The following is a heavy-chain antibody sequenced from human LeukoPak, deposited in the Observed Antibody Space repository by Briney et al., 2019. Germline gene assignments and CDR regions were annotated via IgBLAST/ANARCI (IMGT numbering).Heavy chain of an antibody. CDR2: ISRSGSNI. CDR3: AELGITMIRGV. J-gene: IGHJ6*04. Sequence: PGGSLRLSCAASGFPVSSYEMKWVRQARGKGLEGVSYISRSGSNIYYADSVKGRFTISRDNAKNSLYPQMTSLSAEDTAVYYCAELGITMIRGVWGKGTTVTISS. V-gene: IGHV3-48*03. CDR1: GFPVSSYE. D-gene: IGHD3-22*01.